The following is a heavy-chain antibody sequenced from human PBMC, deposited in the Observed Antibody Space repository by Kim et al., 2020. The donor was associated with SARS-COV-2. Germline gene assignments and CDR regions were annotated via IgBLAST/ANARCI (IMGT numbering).Heavy chain of an antibody. Sequence: AGSVQGRITISRDNSKNTLYLQMNSLRAEDTAVYYCAKDKSSGGFDYWGQGTLVTVSS. CDR3: AKDKSSGGFDY. D-gene: IGHD6-19*01. J-gene: IGHJ4*02. V-gene: IGHV3-30*02.